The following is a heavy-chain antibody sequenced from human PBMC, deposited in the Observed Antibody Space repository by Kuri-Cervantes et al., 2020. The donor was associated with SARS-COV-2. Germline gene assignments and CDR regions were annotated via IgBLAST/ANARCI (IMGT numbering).Heavy chain of an antibody. CDR3: ARTLGEDIVVVPAATFDY. CDR2: ILYDGSNK. V-gene: IGHV3-30-3*01. CDR1: GFTFSSYA. Sequence: LSLTCAASGFTFSSYAMHWVRQAPGKGLEWVAVILYDGSNKYYADSVKGRFTISRDNSKNTLYLQMNSLRAEDTAVNYCARTLGEDIVVVPAATFDYWGQGTLVTVSS. J-gene: IGHJ4*02. D-gene: IGHD2-2*01.